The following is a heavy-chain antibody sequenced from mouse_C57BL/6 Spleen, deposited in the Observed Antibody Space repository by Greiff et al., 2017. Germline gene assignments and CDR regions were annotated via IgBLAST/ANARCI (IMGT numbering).Heavy chain of an antibody. CDR3: ASQLRLGFD. V-gene: IGHV1-50*01. D-gene: IGHD3-2*02. CDR2: IDPSDSYT. CDR1: GYTFTSYW. Sequence: VQLQQPGAELVKPGASVKLSCKASGYTFTSYWMQWVKQRPGQGLEWIGEIDPSDSYTNYNQKFKGKATLTVDTSSSTAYMQLSSLTSEDSAVYYCASQLRLGFDWGQGTTLTVSS. J-gene: IGHJ2*01.